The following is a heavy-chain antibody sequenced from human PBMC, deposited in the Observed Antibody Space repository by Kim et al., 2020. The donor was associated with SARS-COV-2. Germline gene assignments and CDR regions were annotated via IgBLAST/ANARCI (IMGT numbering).Heavy chain of an antibody. CDR2: INAGDGNT. V-gene: IGHV1-3*01. Sequence: ASVKVSCKASGYTFTSFPIHWVRQAPGQRLEWMGWINAGDGNTKYSEKFQGRVTFTRDTSANTAYMHLSSLKSKAAAVYYCARAADGGTFYRLPDYWGQGTLVTVSS. J-gene: IGHJ4*02. D-gene: IGHD3-3*01. CDR1: GYTFTSFP. CDR3: ARAADGGTFYRLPDY.